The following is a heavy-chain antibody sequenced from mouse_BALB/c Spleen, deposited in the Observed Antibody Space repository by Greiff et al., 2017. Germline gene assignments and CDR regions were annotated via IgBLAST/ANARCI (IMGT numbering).Heavy chain of an antibody. CDR1: GYTFSSYW. Sequence: VQLQQSGAELMKPGASVKISCKATGYTFSSYWIEWVKQRPGHGLEWIGEILPGSGSTNYNEKFKGKATFTADTSSNTAYMQLSSLTSEDSAVYYCARTMVKRALDYWGQGTTLTVSS. V-gene: IGHV1-9*01. CDR2: ILPGSGST. D-gene: IGHD2-1*01. CDR3: ARTMVKRALDY. J-gene: IGHJ2*01.